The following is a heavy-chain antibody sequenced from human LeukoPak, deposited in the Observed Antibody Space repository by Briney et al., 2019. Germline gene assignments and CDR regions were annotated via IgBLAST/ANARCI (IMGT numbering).Heavy chain of an antibody. J-gene: IGHJ3*02. V-gene: IGHV3-15*01. CDR3: TTDEPGMDAFDI. CDR1: GFTFSSYA. Sequence: GGSLRLSCAASGFTFSSYAMSWVRQAPGKGLEWVGRIKSKTDGGTTDYAAPVKGRFTISRDDSKNTLYLQMNSLKTEDTAVYYCTTDEPGMDAFDIWGQGTMVTVSS. CDR2: IKSKTDGGTT.